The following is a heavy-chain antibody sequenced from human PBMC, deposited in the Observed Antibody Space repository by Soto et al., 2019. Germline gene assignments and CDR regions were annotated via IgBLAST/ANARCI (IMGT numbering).Heavy chain of an antibody. CDR3: ARYSSGVTRTTGHMDV. Sequence: QVQLVQSGAEVKKPGASVKVSCKASGYTFTSYGISWVRQAPGQGLEWMGWISAYNGNTNYAQKLQGRVTMTTDTSTSTAYRALRSLRTDDTAEDYCARYSSGVTRTTGHMDVWGQGTTVTVSS. J-gene: IGHJ6*02. V-gene: IGHV1-18*01. CDR1: GYTFTSYG. D-gene: IGHD1-7*01. CDR2: ISAYNGNT.